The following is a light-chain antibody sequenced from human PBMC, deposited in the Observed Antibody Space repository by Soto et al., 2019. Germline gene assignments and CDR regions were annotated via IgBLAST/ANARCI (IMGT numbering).Light chain of an antibody. V-gene: IGLV2-11*01. J-gene: IGLJ1*01. CDR1: SSDVGGYNY. CDR2: NVT. Sequence: QSVLTQPGSVSGSPGQSFTISCTGTSSDVGGYNYVSWYQQHPGKAPKLIIYNVTTRRSGVSGRFSGSKSGNTATLTISGLQAEAEADYFCCSSAGTYTFVFGGGTKVTVL. CDR3: CSSAGTYTFV.